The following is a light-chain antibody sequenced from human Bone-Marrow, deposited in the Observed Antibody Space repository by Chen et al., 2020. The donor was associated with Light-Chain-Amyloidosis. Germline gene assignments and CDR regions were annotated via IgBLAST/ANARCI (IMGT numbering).Light chain of an antibody. Sequence: DIQMTQSPSSLSASVGDRVTITCQASQDISNYLNWYQQKPGKAPKLLLYDASNLETGVPSRFSGSGSGTDFTFTISSLQPEDIATYYCQQYDNLPPPTFGGGTKVEIK. V-gene: IGKV1-33*01. J-gene: IGKJ4*01. CDR2: DAS. CDR1: QDISNY. CDR3: QQYDNLPPPT.